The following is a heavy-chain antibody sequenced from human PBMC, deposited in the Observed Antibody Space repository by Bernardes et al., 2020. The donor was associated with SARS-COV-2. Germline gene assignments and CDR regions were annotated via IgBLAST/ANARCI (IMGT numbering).Heavy chain of an antibody. J-gene: IGHJ6*02. Sequence: SVKVSCKASGGSFMYNAVNWVRQAPGQGLEWMGVVIPIYGRTNYAQKFQGRITITADESTNTASMELSSLRSEDSAVYYCASWDGGANNNYGLDVWGQGTTVTVSS. CDR3: ASWDGGANNNYGLDV. CDR2: VIPIYGRT. V-gene: IGHV1-69*13. CDR1: GGSFMYNA. D-gene: IGHD1-26*01.